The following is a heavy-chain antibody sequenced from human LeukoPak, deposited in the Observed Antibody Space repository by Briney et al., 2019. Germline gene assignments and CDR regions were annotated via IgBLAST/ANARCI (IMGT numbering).Heavy chain of an antibody. V-gene: IGHV1-2*06. CDR3: ATPLWFGKFIFHY. Sequence: ASVKVSCKASGYTFTDYYMHWVRQAPGQGLEWMGRINPDSGVTNFAQKFQGRVTMTRDTSISTAYMELSGLTSDDTAVYYCATPLWFGKFIFHYWGQGSLVTVSS. J-gene: IGHJ4*02. CDR2: INPDSGVT. D-gene: IGHD3-10*01. CDR1: GYTFTDYY.